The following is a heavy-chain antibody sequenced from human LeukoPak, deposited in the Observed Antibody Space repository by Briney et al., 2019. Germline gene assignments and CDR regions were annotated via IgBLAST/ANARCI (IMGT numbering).Heavy chain of an antibody. CDR2: INHSGST. D-gene: IGHD6-19*01. V-gene: IGHV4-34*01. CDR3: ARGPYSSGWYGS. Sequence: MSSETLSLTCAVYGGSFSGYYWSWIRQPPGKGLEWIGEINHSGSTNYNPSLKSRVTISVDTSKNQFSLKLRSVTAADTAVYYCARGPYSSGWYGSWGQGTLVTVSS. CDR1: GGSFSGYY. J-gene: IGHJ4*02.